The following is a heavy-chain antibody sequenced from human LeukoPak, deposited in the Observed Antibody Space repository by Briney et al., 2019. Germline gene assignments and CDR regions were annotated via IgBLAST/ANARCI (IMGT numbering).Heavy chain of an antibody. J-gene: IGHJ4*02. CDR3: SRELLSVGATPCYLDL. V-gene: IGHV1-69*05. Sequence: SVNLCCNASAGTFSSYAISLVRQPPAQGIEWVGGIIPSFGTASYAQKYQGRVPITIDRYTSTANLELSSLSSGDAAVYYCSRELLSVGATPCYLDLWRRGPLVTVPS. D-gene: IGHD1-26*01. CDR2: IIPSFGTA. CDR1: AGTFSSYA.